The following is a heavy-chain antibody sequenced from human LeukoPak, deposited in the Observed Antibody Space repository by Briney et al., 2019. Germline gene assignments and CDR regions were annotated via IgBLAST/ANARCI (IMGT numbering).Heavy chain of an antibody. D-gene: IGHD3-9*01. CDR2: VDPEDGET. CDR3: ATVDDILTGYSTTDY. CDR1: GYTFTDYY. Sequence: ASVKVSCKVSGYTFTDYYMHWVQQAPGKGLEWMGLVDPEDGETIYVEKFQGRVTITADTSTDTAYMELSSLRSEDTAVYYCATVDDILTGYSTTDYWGQGTLVTVSS. V-gene: IGHV1-69-2*01. J-gene: IGHJ4*02.